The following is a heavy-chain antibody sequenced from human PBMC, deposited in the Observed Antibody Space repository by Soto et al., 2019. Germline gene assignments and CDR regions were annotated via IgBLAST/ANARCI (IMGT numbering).Heavy chain of an antibody. Sequence: QLQLQESGPGLVKPSETLSLTCTVSGGSISSSSYYWGWIRQPPGKGLEWIGSIYYSGSTYYNPSLKSRVTISVDTSKNQFSLKLSSVTAADTAVYYCARGANDFWSGYYHLNFDYWGQGTLVTVSS. J-gene: IGHJ4*02. CDR2: IYYSGST. D-gene: IGHD3-3*01. CDR1: GGSISSSSYY. V-gene: IGHV4-39*01. CDR3: ARGANDFWSGYYHLNFDY.